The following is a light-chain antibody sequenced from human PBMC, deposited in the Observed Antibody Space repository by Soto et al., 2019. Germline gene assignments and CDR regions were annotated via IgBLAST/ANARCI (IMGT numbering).Light chain of an antibody. V-gene: IGKV1-5*03. J-gene: IGKJ1*01. CDR1: QSIITW. Sequence: DIQMTQSPSTLSASVGDRVTITCRASQSIITWLAWNQQRAGKAPKLLIYKASNLESGGTSRFSVTGSGTDFPPTISSLQPYDLAADYRPQYNSYSCPFGQGTMVEIK. CDR3: PQYNSYSCP. CDR2: KAS.